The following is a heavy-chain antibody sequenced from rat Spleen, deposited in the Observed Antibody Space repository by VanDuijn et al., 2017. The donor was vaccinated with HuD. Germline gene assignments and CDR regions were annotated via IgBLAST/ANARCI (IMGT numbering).Heavy chain of an antibody. V-gene: IGHV5-22*01. CDR2: ISYDGSRT. Sequence: EVQLVESGGGLVQPGRSMKLSCAASGFTFSNYDMAWVRQAPTKGLEWVASISYDGSRTYYGDSVKGRFTISRDNAKNTQYLQMDSLRSEDTATYYCTRGYVMDAWGQGASVTVSS. CDR3: TRGYVMDA. J-gene: IGHJ4*01. CDR1: GFTFSNYD.